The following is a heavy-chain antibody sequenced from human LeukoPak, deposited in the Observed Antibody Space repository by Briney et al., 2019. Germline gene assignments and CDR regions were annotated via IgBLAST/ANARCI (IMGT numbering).Heavy chain of an antibody. J-gene: IGHJ4*02. D-gene: IGHD1/OR15-1a*01. CDR1: GGSISPFY. CDR2: IYYSGST. CDR3: AREGSRTPFDF. Sequence: PSETLSLTCTVSGGSISPFYWNWIRQPPGKGLEWIGYIYYSGSTNYNPSLKSRVTISVNTSKNQFSLKLKSMTAADTAVYYCAREGSRTPFDFWGQGTLVTVSS. V-gene: IGHV4-59*01.